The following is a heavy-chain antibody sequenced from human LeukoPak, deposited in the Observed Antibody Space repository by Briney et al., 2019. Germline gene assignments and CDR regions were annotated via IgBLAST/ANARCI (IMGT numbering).Heavy chain of an antibody. Sequence: GGSLRLSCAASGFTFSSYSMNWVRQAPGKGLEWVANIKQDGSEKYYVDSVKGRFTISRDNAKNSLYLQMNSLRAEDTAVYYCASYIAVAGHFDYWGQGTLVTVSS. J-gene: IGHJ4*02. CDR2: IKQDGSEK. CDR1: GFTFSSYS. CDR3: ASYIAVAGHFDY. V-gene: IGHV3-7*01. D-gene: IGHD6-19*01.